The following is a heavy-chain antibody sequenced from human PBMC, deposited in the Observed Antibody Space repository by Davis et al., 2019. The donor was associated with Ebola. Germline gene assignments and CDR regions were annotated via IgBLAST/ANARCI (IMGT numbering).Heavy chain of an antibody. D-gene: IGHD3-10*01. Sequence: GGSLRLSCAASGFTFSSYAMSWVRQAPGKGLEWVSAISGSGGSTYYADPAKGRFTISRDNAKNSLYLQMNSLRAEDTAVYYCARKTSLWFGELLYLDYWGQGTLVTVSS. CDR3: ARKTSLWFGELLYLDY. V-gene: IGHV3-23*01. CDR2: ISGSGGST. CDR1: GFTFSSYA. J-gene: IGHJ4*02.